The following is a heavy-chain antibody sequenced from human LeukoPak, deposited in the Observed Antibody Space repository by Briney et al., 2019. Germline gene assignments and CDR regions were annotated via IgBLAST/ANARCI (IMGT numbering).Heavy chain of an antibody. CDR1: GGSISSGSYY. D-gene: IGHD5-18*01. CDR2: IYTSGST. J-gene: IGHJ4*02. CDR3: AKESMGYGFGS. Sequence: SQTLSLTCTVSGGSISSGSYYWSWIRQPAGKGLEWIGRIYTSGSTNYNPSLKSRVTISVDTSKNQFSLKLSSVTAADTAVYFWAKESMGYGFGSLGQGTLVAVSS. V-gene: IGHV4-61*02.